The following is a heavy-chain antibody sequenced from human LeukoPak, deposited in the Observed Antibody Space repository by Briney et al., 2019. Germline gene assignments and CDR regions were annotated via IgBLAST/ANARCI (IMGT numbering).Heavy chain of an antibody. D-gene: IGHD3-10*01. J-gene: IGHJ4*02. CDR2: IWYDGSNK. CDR3: LVRGVIQGGVDY. CDR1: GFTFSSYG. V-gene: IGHV3-33*01. Sequence: PGRSLRLSCAASGFTFSSYGMHWVRQAPGKGLEWVAVIWYDGSNKYYADSVKGRFTISRDNSKNTLYLQMNSLRAEDTAVYYCLVRGVIQGGVDYWGQGTLVTVSS.